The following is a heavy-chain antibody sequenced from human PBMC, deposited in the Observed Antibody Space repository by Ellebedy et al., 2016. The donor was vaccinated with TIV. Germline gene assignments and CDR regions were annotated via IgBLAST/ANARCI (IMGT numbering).Heavy chain of an antibody. CDR2: INSDGSST. CDR1: GFTFSSYW. Sequence: PGGSLRLSCAASGFTFSSYWMHWVRQAPGKGLVWVSRINSDGSSTSYADSVKGRFTISRDNAKNTLYLQMNSLRAEDTAVYYCARSLYDSSGYYWDWFDPWGQGTLVTVSS. D-gene: IGHD3-22*01. J-gene: IGHJ5*02. V-gene: IGHV3-74*01. CDR3: ARSLYDSSGYYWDWFDP.